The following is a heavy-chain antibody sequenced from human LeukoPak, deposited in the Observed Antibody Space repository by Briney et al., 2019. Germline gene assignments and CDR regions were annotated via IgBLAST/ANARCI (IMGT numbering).Heavy chain of an antibody. J-gene: IGHJ4*02. CDR2: ISSSGSTI. CDR3: AGRTYSSSWYREY. D-gene: IGHD6-13*01. CDR1: GFTFSDDY. Sequence: GGSLRLSCAASGFTFSDDYMSWIRQAPGKGLEWVSYISSSGSTIYYADSVKGRFTISRDNAKNSLYLQMNSLRAEDTAVYYCAGRTYSSSWYREYWGQGTLVTVSS. V-gene: IGHV3-11*01.